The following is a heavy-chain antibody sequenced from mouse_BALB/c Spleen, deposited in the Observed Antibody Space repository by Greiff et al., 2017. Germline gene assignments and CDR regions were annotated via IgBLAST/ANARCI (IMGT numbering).Heavy chain of an antibody. CDR3: ARVYGSSSAWFAY. Sequence: VHLVESGPGLVAPSQSLSITCTVSGFSLSRYSVHWVRQPPGKGLEWLGMIWGGGSADYNSALKSRLSISKDNSKSQVFLKMNSLQTDDTAMYYCARVYGSSSAWFAYWGQGTLVTVSA. V-gene: IGHV2-6-4*01. D-gene: IGHD1-1*01. CDR1: GFSLSRYS. J-gene: IGHJ3*01. CDR2: IWGGGSA.